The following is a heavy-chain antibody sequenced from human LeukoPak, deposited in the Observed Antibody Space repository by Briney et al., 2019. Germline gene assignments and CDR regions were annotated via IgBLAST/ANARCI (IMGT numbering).Heavy chain of an antibody. CDR2: INHSGST. Sequence: SETLSLTCAVYGWSFRGFSRSWSRQPPGKGLEWIGEINHSGSTNYNPSLKSRVTISVDTSKNQFSLKLSSVTAADTAVYYCARALGYCSRTSCGDYSMDVWGKGTTVTVSS. CDR3: ARALGYCSRTSCGDYSMDV. V-gene: IGHV4-34*01. J-gene: IGHJ6*03. D-gene: IGHD2-2*01. CDR1: GWSFRGFS.